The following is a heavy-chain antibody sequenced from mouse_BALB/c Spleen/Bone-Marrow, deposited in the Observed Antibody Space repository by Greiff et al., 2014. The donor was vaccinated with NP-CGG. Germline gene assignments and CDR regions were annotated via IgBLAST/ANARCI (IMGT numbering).Heavy chain of an antibody. CDR1: GYTFTSYW. J-gene: IGHJ2*02. CDR2: IYPGNSDT. D-gene: IGHD1-1*01. CDR3: TRVIPAVLATRAIDY. V-gene: IGHV1-5*01. Sequence: EVKLEESGTVLARPGASVKMSCKASGYTFTSYWMHWVKQRPGQGLEWIGAIYPGNSDTSYNQKFKGKAKLTAVTSTSTAYMELSSLTNEDYAVYYCTRVIPAVLATRAIDYWGQGSSLTVSS.